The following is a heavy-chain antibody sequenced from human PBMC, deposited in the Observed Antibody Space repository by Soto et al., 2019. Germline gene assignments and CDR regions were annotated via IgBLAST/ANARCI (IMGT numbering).Heavy chain of an antibody. V-gene: IGHV4-34*01. CDR1: GGSFSGYY. J-gene: IGHJ4*02. CDR2: INHSGST. CDR3: ARSLNYDYVWGSYRRLFDY. Sequence: PSETLSLTCAVYGGSFSGYYWSWIRQPPGKGLEWIGEINHSGSTNYNPSLKSRVTISVDTSKNQFSLKLSSVTAADTAVYYCARSLNYDYVWGSYRRLFDYWGQGTLVNVSS. D-gene: IGHD3-16*02.